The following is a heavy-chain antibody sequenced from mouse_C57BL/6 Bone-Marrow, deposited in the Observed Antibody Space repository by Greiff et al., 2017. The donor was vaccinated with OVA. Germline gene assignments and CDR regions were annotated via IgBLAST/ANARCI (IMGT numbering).Heavy chain of an antibody. J-gene: IGHJ3*01. CDR2: IHPNSGST. CDR3: ARTDYDYDGGFAY. CDR1: GYTFTSYG. V-gene: IGHV1-64*01. Sequence: QVQLQQSGAELVKPGASVKLSCKAAGYTFTSYGMNGVKQRPGQGREGIGMIHPNSGSTNYNEKFKSKATLTVDKSSSTAYMQLSSLTSEDSAVYYCARTDYDYDGGFAYWGQGTLVTVSA. D-gene: IGHD2-4*01.